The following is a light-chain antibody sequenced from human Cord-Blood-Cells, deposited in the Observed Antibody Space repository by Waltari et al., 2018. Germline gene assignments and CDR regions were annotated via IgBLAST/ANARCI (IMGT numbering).Light chain of an antibody. J-gene: IGKJ1*01. Sequence: VMTQSPDSLAVSLGERATINCKSSQSVLYSSNNKNYLDWYQQKPGQPPKLLIYWASTRESGVPDRFSGSGSGTDFTLTIRSLQAEDVAVYYCQQYYSTPQTFGQGTKVEIK. CDR3: QQYYSTPQT. V-gene: IGKV4-1*01. CDR1: QSVLYSSNNKNY. CDR2: WAS.